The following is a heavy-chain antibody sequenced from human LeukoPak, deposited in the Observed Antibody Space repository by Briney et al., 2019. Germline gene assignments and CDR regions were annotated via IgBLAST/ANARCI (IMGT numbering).Heavy chain of an antibody. V-gene: IGHV3-49*04. Sequence: GGSLRLSCTGSGFTFGDYSISWARQAPGKGLEWVGFIRMTADGGTQEYAAAVKGRFIISRDDSKSSAYLQMNSLKSEDTAFYYCTRGTGAPSYWGQGTLDTVSS. CDR2: IRMTADGGTQ. D-gene: IGHD3-10*01. CDR3: TRGTGAPSY. J-gene: IGHJ4*02. CDR1: GFTFGDYS.